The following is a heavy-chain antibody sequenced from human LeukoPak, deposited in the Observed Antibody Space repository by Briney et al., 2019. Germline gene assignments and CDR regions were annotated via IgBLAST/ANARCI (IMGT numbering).Heavy chain of an antibody. D-gene: IGHD6-13*01. CDR1: GGTFSSYT. CDR2: INPSGGST. Sequence: ASVKVSCKASGGTFSSYTISWVRQAPGQGLEWMGMINPSGGSTSYAQKFQGRVTMTRDTSTSTVYMELSSLRSEDTAVYYCARPPSVGQLVPGVVWEYWGQGTLVTVSS. CDR3: ARPPSVGQLVPGVVWEY. J-gene: IGHJ4*02. V-gene: IGHV1-46*03.